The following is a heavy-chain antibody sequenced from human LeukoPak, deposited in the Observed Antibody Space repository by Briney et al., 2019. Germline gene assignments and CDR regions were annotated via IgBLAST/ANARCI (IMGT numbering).Heavy chain of an antibody. CDR3: AKDQSLKGYCSGGSCYSGEDFDY. CDR2: IDNTGST. D-gene: IGHD2-15*01. CDR1: RGSISSASYY. Sequence: SETLSLTCTVSRGSISSASYYWNWIRQSPGKGLEWVGSIDNTGSTYYTPSLKSRATISADTSKNQFSLKLNSVTAEDTAVYYCAKDQSLKGYCSGGSCYSGEDFDYWGQGTLVTVSS. V-gene: IGHV4-39*07. J-gene: IGHJ4*02.